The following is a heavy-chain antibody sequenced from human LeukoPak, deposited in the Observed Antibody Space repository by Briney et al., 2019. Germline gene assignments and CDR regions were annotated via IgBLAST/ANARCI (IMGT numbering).Heavy chain of an antibody. CDR1: GGSISSYY. D-gene: IGHD3-3*01. Sequence: NPSETLSLTCTVSGGSISSYYWSWIRQPAGKGLEWIGRIYTSGSTNYNPSLKSRVTMSVDTSKNQFSLKLSSVTAADTAVYYCARGDFWSGSDNVFDYWGQGTLVTVSS. CDR3: ARGDFWSGSDNVFDY. CDR2: IYTSGST. J-gene: IGHJ4*02. V-gene: IGHV4-4*07.